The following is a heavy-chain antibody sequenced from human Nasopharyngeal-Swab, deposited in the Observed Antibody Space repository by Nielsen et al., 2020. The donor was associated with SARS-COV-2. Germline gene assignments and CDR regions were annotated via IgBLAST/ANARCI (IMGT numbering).Heavy chain of an antibody. CDR2: ISYDGSNK. D-gene: IGHD3-3*01. V-gene: IGHV3-30*18. Sequence: VRQAPGKGLEWVAVISYDGSNKYYADSVNGRFTISRDNSKNTLYLQMNSLRAEDTAVYYCANSDFWSGYYKPHYYYYGMDVWGQGTTVTVSS. CDR3: ANSDFWSGYYKPHYYYYGMDV. J-gene: IGHJ6*02.